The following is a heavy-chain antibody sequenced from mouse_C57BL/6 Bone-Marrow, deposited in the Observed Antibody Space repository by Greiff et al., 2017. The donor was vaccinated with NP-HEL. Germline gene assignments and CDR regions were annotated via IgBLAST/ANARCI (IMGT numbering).Heavy chain of an antibody. V-gene: IGHV14-4*01. CDR1: GFNIKDDC. CDR2: IDPGNGDT. CDR3: TTEDYRSYSY. D-gene: IGHD2-14*01. J-gene: IGHJ3*01. Sequence: VQLQQPGAELVRPGASVKMSCTASGFNIKDDCMPWVKQRPEQGLEWIGWIDPGNGDTEYASKFQGKATITADTSSNTAYLQLSSLTYEDTAVYCCTTEDYRSYSYGGQGTRVTVSA.